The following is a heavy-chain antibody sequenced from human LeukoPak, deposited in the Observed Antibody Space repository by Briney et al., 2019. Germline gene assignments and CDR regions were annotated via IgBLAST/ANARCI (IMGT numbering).Heavy chain of an antibody. J-gene: IGHJ3*02. CDR1: GGSISSSDSY. Sequence: SETLSLTCTVSGGSISSSDSYRGWIRQPPGKGLEWIGSLYYSGSSYYNPSLKSRVTISVDTSKNQFSLKLSSVTAADTAVYYCARHGNIVVLPDASKAFDIWGQGTMVTVSS. CDR3: ARHGNIVVLPDASKAFDI. D-gene: IGHD2-2*01. CDR2: LYYSGSS. V-gene: IGHV4-39*01.